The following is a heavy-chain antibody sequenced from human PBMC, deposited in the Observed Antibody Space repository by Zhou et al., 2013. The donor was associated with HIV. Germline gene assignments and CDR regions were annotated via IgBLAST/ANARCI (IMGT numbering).Heavy chain of an antibody. CDR2: IMPFFGSP. D-gene: IGHD3-3*01. J-gene: IGHJ6*03. V-gene: IGHV1-69*06. CDR1: GGTFSTYA. CDR3: ARRYSGFRSGYGHYYYMDV. Sequence: VQLLQSGAEVKRPGSSVKVSCKASGGTFSTYAISWIRQAPGQGLEWMGWIMPFFGSPTYAQNFQGRVTITADKSTTTAYMELKSLRPDDTAMYYCARRYSGFRSGYGHYYYMDVWGQGTTVIVSS.